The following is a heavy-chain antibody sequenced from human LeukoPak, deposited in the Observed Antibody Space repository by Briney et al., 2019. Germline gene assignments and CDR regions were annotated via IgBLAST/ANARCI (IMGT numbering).Heavy chain of an antibody. CDR1: GYSISSGYY. J-gene: IGHJ2*01. D-gene: IGHD4-23*01. CDR3: ASHGGNSGWYFDL. V-gene: IGHV4-38-2*02. Sequence: SETLSLTCTVSGYSISSGYYWGWIRQPPGKGLEWIGSIYHSGSTYYNPSLKSRVTISVDTSKNQFSLKLSSVTAADTAVYYCASHGGNSGWYFDLWGRGTLVTVSS. CDR2: IYHSGST.